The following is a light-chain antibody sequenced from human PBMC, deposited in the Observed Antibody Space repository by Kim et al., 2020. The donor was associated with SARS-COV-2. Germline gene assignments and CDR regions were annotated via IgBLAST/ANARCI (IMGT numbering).Light chain of an antibody. CDR1: QDISNC. Sequence: DIQMTQSPSSLSASVGDRVTITCRASQDISNCLAWFQQKPGKAPESLIFAASSLQSGVPSKFSGSGSGTDFTLTISSLQPEDFATYYCQQYNSYTYTFGQGTKLEIK. CDR2: AAS. V-gene: IGKV1-16*02. CDR3: QQYNSYTYT. J-gene: IGKJ2*01.